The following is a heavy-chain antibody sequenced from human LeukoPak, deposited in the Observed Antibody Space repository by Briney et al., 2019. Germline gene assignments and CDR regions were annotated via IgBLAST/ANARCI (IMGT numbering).Heavy chain of an antibody. V-gene: IGHV4-4*07. D-gene: IGHD6-13*01. J-gene: IGHJ4*02. CDR2: IYTSGST. CDR1: GGSISSYY. Sequence: SETLSLTCTVSGGSISSYYWSWTRQPAGKGLEWIGRIYTSGSTNYNPSLKSRVTLSVDTSKNQFSPKLSSVTAADTAVYYCARDDIAAAGTPFDYWGQGTLVTVSS. CDR3: ARDDIAAAGTPFDY.